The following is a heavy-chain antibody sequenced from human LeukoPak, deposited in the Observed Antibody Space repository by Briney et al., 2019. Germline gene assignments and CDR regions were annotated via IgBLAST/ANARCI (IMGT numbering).Heavy chain of an antibody. CDR2: IYHSGST. CDR3: ARGSVGPRLDV. CDR1: GGSISSSNW. V-gene: IGHV4-4*02. Sequence: PSETLSLTCAVSGGSISSSNWWSWVRQPPGKGLEWIGEIYHSGSTNYNPSLKSQVTTSVDKSKNQFSLKLSSVTAADTAVYYCARGSVGPRLDVWGQGTTATVSS. J-gene: IGHJ6*02.